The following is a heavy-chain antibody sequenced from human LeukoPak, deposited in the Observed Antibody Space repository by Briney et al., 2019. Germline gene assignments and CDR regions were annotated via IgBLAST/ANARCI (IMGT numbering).Heavy chain of an antibody. CDR1: GYTFTGYS. V-gene: IGHV1-2*02. D-gene: IGHD3-22*01. CDR2: LNPNSGDT. CDR3: ARYCYDGSGYFGY. J-gene: IGHJ4*02. Sequence: ASVKVSCKASGYTFTGYSMHWVRQAPGQGLEWMGWLNPNSGDTNYAQKFQGRVTMTRDTSISTAYMELSRLTSDDTAVYYCARYCYDGSGYFGYWGQGTLVTVSS.